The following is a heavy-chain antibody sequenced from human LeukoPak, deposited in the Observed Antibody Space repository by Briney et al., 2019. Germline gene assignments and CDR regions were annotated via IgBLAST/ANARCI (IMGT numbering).Heavy chain of an antibody. CDR2: ISGSGSDT. J-gene: IGHJ4*02. D-gene: IGHD6-13*01. Sequence: GGSLRLSCAASGFIFSDYYMTWIRQAPGKGLEWLSYISGSGSDTNYADSVKGRFTTSRDNAKNSLYLQMNSQRAEDTAVYYCARVGSIAAAGTPDYWGQGTLVTVSS. V-gene: IGHV3-11*06. CDR1: GFIFSDYY. CDR3: ARVGSIAAAGTPDY.